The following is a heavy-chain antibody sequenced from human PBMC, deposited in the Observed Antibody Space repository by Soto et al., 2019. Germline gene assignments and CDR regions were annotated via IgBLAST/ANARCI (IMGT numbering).Heavy chain of an antibody. D-gene: IGHD3-10*01. CDR2: TYFRLKWYN. CDR1: GDSVSRNTAS. V-gene: IGHV6-1*01. CDR3: ANGDNLGPNTAYAFDP. J-gene: IGHJ5*02. Sequence: SQTLSLTCAISGDSVSRNTASWNWIRQSPWRGLEWLGRTYFRLKWYNDYVVCVKSRIIIKPDTANKQFSLQLNAVTPEDTAMYFCANGDNLGPNTAYAFDPWGHGIMVTVSS.